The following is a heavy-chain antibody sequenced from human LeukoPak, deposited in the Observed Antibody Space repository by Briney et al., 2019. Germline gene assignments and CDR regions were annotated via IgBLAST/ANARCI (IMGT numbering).Heavy chain of an antibody. CDR1: GFTFSSYA. Sequence: LAGGSLRLSCAASGFTFSSYAMSWVHQAPGKGLEWVSAIGGSGGSTYYADSVKGRFTISRDNSKNTLYLQMNSLRAEDTAVYYCAKDRRRHYYDSSGPYWGQGTLVTVSS. J-gene: IGHJ4*02. CDR2: IGGSGGST. CDR3: AKDRRRHYYDSSGPY. D-gene: IGHD3-22*01. V-gene: IGHV3-23*01.